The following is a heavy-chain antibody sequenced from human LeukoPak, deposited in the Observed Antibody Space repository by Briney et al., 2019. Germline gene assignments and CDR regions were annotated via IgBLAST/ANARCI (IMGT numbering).Heavy chain of an antibody. V-gene: IGHV4-4*07. CDR2: IYTSGST. CDR1: GGSISSYY. D-gene: IGHD2-2*01. CDR3: AGICYCSSTSCYDDFQH. J-gene: IGHJ1*01. Sequence: SETLSLTCTVSGGSISSYYWSWIRQPAGKGLEWIGRIYTSGSTNYNPSLKSRVTMSVDTSKNQFSLKLSSVTAADTAVYYCAGICYCSSTSCYDDFQHWGQGTLVTVSS.